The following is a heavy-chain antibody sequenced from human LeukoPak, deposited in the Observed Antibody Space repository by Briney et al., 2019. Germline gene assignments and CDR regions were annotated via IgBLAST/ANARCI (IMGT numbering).Heavy chain of an antibody. Sequence: GGSLRLSCAASGFTFSSYSMNWVRQAPGKGLEWVSSISSSTSYIYYADSVKGRFTISRDNAKNSLYLQMNSLRAEDTAVYYCARGAYCSGGSCCGNYFDYWGQGTLVTVSS. CDR3: ARGAYCSGGSCCGNYFDY. J-gene: IGHJ4*02. D-gene: IGHD2-15*01. V-gene: IGHV3-21*01. CDR1: GFTFSSYS. CDR2: ISSSTSYI.